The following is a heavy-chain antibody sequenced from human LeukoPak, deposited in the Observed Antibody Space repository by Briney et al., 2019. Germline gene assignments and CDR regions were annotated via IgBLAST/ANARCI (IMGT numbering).Heavy chain of an antibody. V-gene: IGHV3-74*01. CDR1: GFTFSSYW. CDR3: ARDWAWGGFDS. J-gene: IGHJ4*02. D-gene: IGHD3-16*01. CDR2: INSDGSST. Sequence: PGGSLRLSCAASGFTFSSYWMHWVRQAPGKGLVWVSRINSDGSSTSYADSVKGRFTISRDNAKNTLYLQMNSLRDDDTAVYYCARDWAWGGFDSWGQGVLVTVSS.